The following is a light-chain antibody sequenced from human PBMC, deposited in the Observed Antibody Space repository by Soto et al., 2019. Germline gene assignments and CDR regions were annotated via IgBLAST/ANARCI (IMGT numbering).Light chain of an antibody. CDR3: CSHAGFNTPFV. Sequence: QSALTQPPSASGSPGQSVTISCTGTSSDVGGYNYVSWYQQHPGKAPKLMIYEDSKRPSGISDRFSGSKSGNSASLTISGLQAEDEADYYCCSHAGFNTPFVFATGTKVTVL. J-gene: IGLJ1*01. V-gene: IGLV2-8*01. CDR2: EDS. CDR1: SSDVGGYNY.